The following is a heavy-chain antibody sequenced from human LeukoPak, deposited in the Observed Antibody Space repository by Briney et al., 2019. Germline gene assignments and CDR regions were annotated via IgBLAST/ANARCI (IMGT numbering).Heavy chain of an antibody. CDR2: IHYTGST. CDR1: GDSITSYY. Sequence: SETLSLTCTVSGDSITSYYWSWIRQSPGKGLEWIGYIHYTGSTNYNPSLKSRVTISLDTSKNQFSLNLKSVTAADTAVYYCARGGYFDWLFALWAYWGQGTLVTVAS. D-gene: IGHD3-9*01. V-gene: IGHV4-59*01. J-gene: IGHJ4*02. CDR3: ARGGYFDWLFALWAY.